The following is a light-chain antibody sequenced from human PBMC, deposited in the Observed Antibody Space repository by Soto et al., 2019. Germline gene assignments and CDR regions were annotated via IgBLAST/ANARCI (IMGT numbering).Light chain of an antibody. Sequence: QSALTQPASVPGSPGQPFTISCTGTSSDVGGYNYVSWYQHHPGKAPKLMIFDVSNRPSGVSNRFSGSKSGNTASLTISGLQPEDEADYYCSSYTTSNTRQIVFGTGTKLTVL. CDR2: DVS. CDR1: SSDVGGYNY. V-gene: IGLV2-14*03. CDR3: SSYTTSNTRQIV. J-gene: IGLJ1*01.